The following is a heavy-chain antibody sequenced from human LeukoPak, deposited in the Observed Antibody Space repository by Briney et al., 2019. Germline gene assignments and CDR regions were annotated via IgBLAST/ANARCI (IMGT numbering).Heavy chain of an antibody. D-gene: IGHD2-2*01. CDR3: ARGGSCSSTSCYRYSY. Sequence: ASVKVSCKAAGYTFTSYDINWVRQATGQGLEWMGWMNPNSGNTGYAQKFQGRVTMTRNTSISTAYMELSSLRSDDTAVYYCARGGSCSSTSCYRYSYWGQGTLVTVSS. J-gene: IGHJ4*02. CDR1: GYTFTSYD. V-gene: IGHV1-8*01. CDR2: MNPNSGNT.